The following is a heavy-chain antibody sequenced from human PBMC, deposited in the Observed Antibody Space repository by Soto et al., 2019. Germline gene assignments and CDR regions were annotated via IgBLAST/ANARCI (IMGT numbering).Heavy chain of an antibody. J-gene: IGHJ4*02. CDR3: ARVWYYYDSSGYYFDY. CDR2: IYSGGST. Sequence: PGGSLRLSCAASGFTVSSNYMSWVRQAPGKGLEWVSVIYSGGSTYYADSVKGRFNISRDNSKNTLYLQMNSFRVEDTAVYYCARVWYYYDSSGYYFDYWGQGT. V-gene: IGHV3-66*01. D-gene: IGHD3-22*01. CDR1: GFTVSSNY.